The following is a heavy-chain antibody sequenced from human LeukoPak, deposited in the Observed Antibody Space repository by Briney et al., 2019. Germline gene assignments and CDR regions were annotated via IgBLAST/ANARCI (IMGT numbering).Heavy chain of an antibody. CDR3: ARGAREVRRYGMDV. V-gene: IGHV4-30-4*01. CDR2: IYSTGNT. Sequence: SETLSLTCTVSGGSISSGDRYWSWIRQSPGKGLEWIGYIYSTGNTYYNPSLKSRVTISVDTSKNQFSLKLSSVTAADTAVYYCARGAREVRRYGMDVWGKGTTVTVSS. J-gene: IGHJ6*04. D-gene: IGHD3-10*01. CDR1: GGSISSGDRY.